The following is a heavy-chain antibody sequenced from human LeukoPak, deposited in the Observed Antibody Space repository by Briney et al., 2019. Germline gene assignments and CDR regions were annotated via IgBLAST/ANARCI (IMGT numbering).Heavy chain of an antibody. Sequence: PSETLSLTCTVSGASISGYYCSWIRQPPGQGLEWIGYISYSGSTNYNPSLKSRVTISIDTSKNQFSLKLSSVTAADTAVYYCARDRGAVALFDYWGQGTLVTVSS. D-gene: IGHD4-17*01. J-gene: IGHJ4*02. V-gene: IGHV4-59*01. CDR2: ISYSGST. CDR1: GASISGYY. CDR3: ARDRGAVALFDY.